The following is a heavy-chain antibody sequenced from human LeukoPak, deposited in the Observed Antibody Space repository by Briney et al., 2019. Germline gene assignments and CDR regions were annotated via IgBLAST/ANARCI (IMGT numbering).Heavy chain of an antibody. D-gene: IGHD5-24*01. Sequence: SVKVSCKASGGTFSSYAISWVRQAPGQGLEWMGRIIPIFGTANYAQKFQGRVTITADKSTSTAYMELSSLRSEDTAVYYCARDRNSGEMATITDHWGQGTLVTVSS. CDR3: ARDRNSGEMATITDH. CDR1: GGTFSSYA. V-gene: IGHV1-69*06. J-gene: IGHJ4*02. CDR2: IIPIFGTA.